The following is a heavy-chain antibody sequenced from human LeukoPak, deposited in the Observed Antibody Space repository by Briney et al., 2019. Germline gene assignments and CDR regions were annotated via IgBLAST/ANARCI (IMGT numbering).Heavy chain of an antibody. D-gene: IGHD2-15*01. CDR1: GYTFTSYY. CDR3: ARDRHPPCSGGSCYQDRDHYGMDV. Sequence: ASVKVSCKASGYTFTSYYMHWVRQAPGQGLEWMGIINPSGGSTSYAQKFQGRVTMTRDTSTSTVYMELSSLRSEDTAVYYCARDRHPPCSGGSCYQDRDHYGMDVWGQGTTVTVSS. V-gene: IGHV1-46*01. J-gene: IGHJ6*02. CDR2: INPSGGST.